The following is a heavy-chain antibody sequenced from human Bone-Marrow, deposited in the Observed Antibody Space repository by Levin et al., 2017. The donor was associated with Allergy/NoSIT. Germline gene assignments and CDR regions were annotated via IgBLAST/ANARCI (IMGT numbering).Heavy chain of an antibody. V-gene: IGHV3-15*01. Sequence: GGSLRLSCAGSGFTFSNAKMTWVRQAPGKGLEWVALIRSKSDGWTTLYAAPVKGRFTISRDDSKDTLYLQMNSLTTEDTALYYCTTGGSSGWALGYWGQGTLVTVSS. CDR1: GFTFSNAK. CDR2: IRSKSDGWTT. D-gene: IGHD6-19*01. J-gene: IGHJ4*02. CDR3: TTGGSSGWALGY.